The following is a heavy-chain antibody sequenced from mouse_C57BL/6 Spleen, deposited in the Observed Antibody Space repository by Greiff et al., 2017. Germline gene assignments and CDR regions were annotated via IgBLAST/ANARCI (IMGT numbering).Heavy chain of an antibody. CDR3: ARRSWALPQEYFDV. J-gene: IGHJ1*03. CDR1: GYTFTSYW. V-gene: IGHV1-50*01. CDR2: IDPSDSYT. Sequence: QVQLQQPGAELVKPGASVKLSCKASGYTFTSYWMQWVKQRPGQGLEWIGEIDPSDSYTNYNQKFKGKATLTVDTSSSTAYMQLSSLTSEDSAVYYCARRSWALPQEYFDVWGTGTTVTVSS.